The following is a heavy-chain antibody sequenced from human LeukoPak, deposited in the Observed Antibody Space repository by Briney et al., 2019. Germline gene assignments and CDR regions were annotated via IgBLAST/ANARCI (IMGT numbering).Heavy chain of an antibody. Sequence: ASVKVTCKASGYTFTNYGISWVRQPPGQGLEWMAWISAYNGDTKYAQNLQGRVTLTTDTPTSTAYMELRSLTSDDTAVYYCARELVYSGADSRSYYDSWGQGTLATVSS. V-gene: IGHV1-18*01. D-gene: IGHD5-12*01. CDR2: ISAYNGDT. CDR3: ARELVYSGADSRSYYDS. J-gene: IGHJ4*02. CDR1: GYTFTNYG.